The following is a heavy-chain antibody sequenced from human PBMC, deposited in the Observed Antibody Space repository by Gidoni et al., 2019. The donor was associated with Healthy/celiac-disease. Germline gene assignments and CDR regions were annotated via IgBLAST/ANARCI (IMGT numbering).Heavy chain of an antibody. Sequence: QLPQWGAGLLKPSETLSLACAVYGGSFSGYYWSWIRQPPGKGLEWIGEINHSGSTNYNPSLKSRVTISVDTSKNQFSLKLSSVTAADTAVYYCARGRWGYCSSTSCHGWFDPWGQGTLVTVSS. J-gene: IGHJ5*02. CDR3: ARGRWGYCSSTSCHGWFDP. D-gene: IGHD2-2*01. CDR2: INHSGST. CDR1: GGSFSGYY. V-gene: IGHV4-34*01.